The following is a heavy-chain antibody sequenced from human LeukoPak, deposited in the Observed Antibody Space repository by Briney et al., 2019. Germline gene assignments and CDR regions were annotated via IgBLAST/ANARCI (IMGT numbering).Heavy chain of an antibody. J-gene: IGHJ5*02. CDR3: ARGLTTTPNSFDP. D-gene: IGHD4-17*01. Sequence: GGSLRLSCAASGFTFSSYSMNWVRQAPGKGLEWVSYISSSSSTIYYADSVKGRFTISRDNAKNSLYLQMNSLRAEETAVYYCARGLTTTPNSFDPWGQGTLVTVSS. CDR1: GFTFSSYS. CDR2: ISSSSSTI. V-gene: IGHV3-48*04.